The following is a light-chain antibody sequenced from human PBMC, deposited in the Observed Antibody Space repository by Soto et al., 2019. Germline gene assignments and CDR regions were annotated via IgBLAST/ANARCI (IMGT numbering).Light chain of an antibody. V-gene: IGLV2-11*01. Sequence: QSALTHPLSVSWSPGHSATISCTGTANDVGGHNYVSWYQQHPGEAPKLLIYDVTERPSGVPDRFSGSKSGNTASLTISGLQTEDEADYYCYSYAGTYNFVFGTGTKVTVL. CDR2: DVT. J-gene: IGLJ1*01. CDR1: ANDVGGHNY. CDR3: YSYAGTYNFV.